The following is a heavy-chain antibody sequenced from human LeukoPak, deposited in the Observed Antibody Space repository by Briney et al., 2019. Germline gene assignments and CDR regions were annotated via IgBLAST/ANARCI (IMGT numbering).Heavy chain of an antibody. Sequence: GGSLRLSCTASGFTFNNYAMYWVRQAPRKGLERVAGIFGSGGSAHHADSVKGRFTVSRDNSKNTVYLQMDSLRGEDAAVYYCTKTTTGYSSGQYPGWPADHWGQGALVTVSS. D-gene: IGHD3-22*01. J-gene: IGHJ4*02. CDR2: IFGSGGSA. CDR1: GFTFNNYA. V-gene: IGHV3-23*01. CDR3: TKTTTGYSSGQYPGWPADH.